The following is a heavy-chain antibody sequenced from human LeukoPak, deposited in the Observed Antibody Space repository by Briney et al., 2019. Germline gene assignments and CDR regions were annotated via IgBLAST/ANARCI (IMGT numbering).Heavy chain of an antibody. CDR3: ARAAPSTMIVVARAFDY. D-gene: IGHD3-22*01. CDR1: GFTFSSYG. CDR2: IWYDGSNK. V-gene: IGHV3-33*01. J-gene: IGHJ4*02. Sequence: GGSLRLSCAASGFTFSSYGMHWVRQAPGKGLEWVAVIWYDGSNKYYADSVKGRFTISRDNSKNTLYLQMNSLRAEDTAVYYCARAAPSTMIVVARAFDYWGQGTLVTVSS.